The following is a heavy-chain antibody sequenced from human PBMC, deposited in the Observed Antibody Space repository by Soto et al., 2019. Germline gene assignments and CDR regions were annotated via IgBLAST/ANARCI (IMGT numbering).Heavy chain of an antibody. D-gene: IGHD6-13*01. CDR3: ARKIAAAGNFDAFDI. CDR1: GGTFSSYA. CDR2: IIPIFGTA. V-gene: IGHV1-69*13. Sequence: SVKVSCKASGGTFSSYAISWVRQAPGQRLEWMGGIIPIFGTANYAQKFQGRVTITADESTSTAYMELSSLRSEDTAVYYCARKIAAAGNFDAFDIWGQGTMVTVSS. J-gene: IGHJ3*02.